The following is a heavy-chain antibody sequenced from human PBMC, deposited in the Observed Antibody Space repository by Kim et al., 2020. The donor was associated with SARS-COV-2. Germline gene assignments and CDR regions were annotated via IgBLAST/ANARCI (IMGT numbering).Heavy chain of an antibody. D-gene: IGHD1-26*01. Sequence: GESLKISCKGSGYSFTSYWIGWVRQMPGKGLEWMGIIYPGDSDTRYSPSFQGQVTISADKSISTAYLQWSSLKASDTAMYYCARLRESKPSGSYYDYYYYYGMDVWGQGTTVTVSS. CDR1: GYSFTSYW. CDR3: ARLRESKPSGSYYDYYYYYGMDV. J-gene: IGHJ6*02. V-gene: IGHV5-51*01. CDR2: IYPGDSDT.